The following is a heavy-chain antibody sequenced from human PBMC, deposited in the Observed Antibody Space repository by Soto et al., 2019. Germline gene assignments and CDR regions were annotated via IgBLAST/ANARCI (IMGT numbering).Heavy chain of an antibody. D-gene: IGHD3-10*01. CDR2: IYYSGST. J-gene: IGHJ5*02. CDR3: ARGPFMVRGATLENWFDP. CDR1: GGSISSGGYY. V-gene: IGHV4-31*03. Sequence: PSETLSLTCTVSGGSISSGGYYWSWIRQHPGKGLEWIGYIYYSGSTYYDPSLKSRVTISVDTSKNQFSLKLSSVTAADTAVYYCARGPFMVRGATLENWFDPWGQGTLVTAPQ.